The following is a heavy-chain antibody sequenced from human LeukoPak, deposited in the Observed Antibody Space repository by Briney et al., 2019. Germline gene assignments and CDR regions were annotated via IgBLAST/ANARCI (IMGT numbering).Heavy chain of an antibody. J-gene: IGHJ6*03. Sequence: GGSLRLSCAASGFAFSSYAMSWVRQAPGKGLEWVSSIRGSGGSTYHADSVKGRFTISRDNSKNTLYLQMNSLRAEDTAVYYCARGSSSSGYYMDVWGKGTTVTVSS. V-gene: IGHV3-23*01. CDR1: GFAFSSYA. CDR3: ARGSSSSGYYMDV. CDR2: IRGSGGST. D-gene: IGHD6-6*01.